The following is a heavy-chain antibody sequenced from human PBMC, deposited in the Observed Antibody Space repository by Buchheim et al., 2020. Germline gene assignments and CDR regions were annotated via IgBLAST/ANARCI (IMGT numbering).Heavy chain of an antibody. Sequence: QVQLQESGPGLVKPSQTLSLPCTVPGGSISSGGYYWSWIRLHPGKGLEWVWYIYYSGRTNYNPSLKSRVTTSVDTSKNHFSLKLSSVTAADTAVYYCARDTVTPRLYYYYGMDVWGQGTT. CDR3: ARDTVTPRLYYYYGMDV. CDR2: IYYSGRT. V-gene: IGHV4-31*03. CDR1: GGSISSGGYY. D-gene: IGHD4-23*01. J-gene: IGHJ6*02.